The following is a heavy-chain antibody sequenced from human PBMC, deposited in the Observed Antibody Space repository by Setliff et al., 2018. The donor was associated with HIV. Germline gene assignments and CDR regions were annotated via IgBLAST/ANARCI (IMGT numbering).Heavy chain of an antibody. CDR1: GGSFSGYY. CDR2: INHSGST. D-gene: IGHD4-17*01. CDR3: ARHGDYSYFYYYYMDV. J-gene: IGHJ6*03. Sequence: SETLSLTCAVYGGSFSGYYWSWIRQPPGKGLEWIGEINHSGSTNYNPSLKSRVTISVDTSKNQFFLKLNSVTAADTAVYYCARHGDYSYFYYYYMDVWGKGTTVTVSS. V-gene: IGHV4-34*01.